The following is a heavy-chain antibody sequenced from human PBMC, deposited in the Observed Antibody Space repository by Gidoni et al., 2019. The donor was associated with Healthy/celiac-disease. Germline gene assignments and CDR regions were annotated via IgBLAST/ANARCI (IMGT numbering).Heavy chain of an antibody. D-gene: IGHD6-13*01. Sequence: QVQLQESGPGLVKPSQTLSLTCTVSGGSISSGSYYWSWIRQPAGKGLEWIGRIYTSGSTNYNPSLKSRVTISVDTSKNQFSLKLSSGTAADTAVYYCARGRAAAGLWGQGTLVTVSS. CDR3: ARGRAAAGL. CDR1: GGSISSGSYY. V-gene: IGHV4-61*02. CDR2: IYTSGST. J-gene: IGHJ4*02.